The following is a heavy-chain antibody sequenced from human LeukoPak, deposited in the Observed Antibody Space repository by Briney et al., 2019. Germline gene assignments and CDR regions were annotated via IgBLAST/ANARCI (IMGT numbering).Heavy chain of an antibody. V-gene: IGHV1-2*02. J-gene: IGHJ4*02. CDR3: ARKNPFDC. Sequence: VASVKVSCKASGYPINWYGFTWVRQAPGQGLEWMGWINPNSGGTNYAQKFQGRVTMTSDTSISTTYMDLSSLRSDDTAVYYCARKNPFDCWGQGTLVTVSS. CDR2: INPNSGGT. CDR1: GYPINWYG.